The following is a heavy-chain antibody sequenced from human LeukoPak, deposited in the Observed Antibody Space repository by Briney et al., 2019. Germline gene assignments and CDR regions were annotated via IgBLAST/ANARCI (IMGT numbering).Heavy chain of an antibody. CDR1: GGSISSSDYY. D-gene: IGHD3-9*01. V-gene: IGHV4-39*01. Sequence: PSETLSLTCTVSGGSISSSDYYWGWIRQPPGKGLEWIGNIYYSGSTYYNPSLKSRVTISVDTSETQFSLKLNSVTAADTAVYYCARPLTGYSYFDYWGQGTLVTVSS. J-gene: IGHJ4*02. CDR2: IYYSGST. CDR3: ARPLTGYSYFDY.